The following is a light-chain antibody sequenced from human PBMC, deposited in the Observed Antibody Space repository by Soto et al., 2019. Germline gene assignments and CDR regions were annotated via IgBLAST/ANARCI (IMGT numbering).Light chain of an antibody. Sequence: EVVMTQYTATQSVSPGEGATLSCRASQGIGDTLAWYQHKAGQTPRLLIYDTSTRATCVPARFSGSRSGTEFTLTINSLQSEDFAVYYCQRYNNWPLTFGGGTKVDIK. J-gene: IGKJ4*01. CDR1: QGIGDT. CDR2: DTS. CDR3: QRYNNWPLT. V-gene: IGKV3-15*01.